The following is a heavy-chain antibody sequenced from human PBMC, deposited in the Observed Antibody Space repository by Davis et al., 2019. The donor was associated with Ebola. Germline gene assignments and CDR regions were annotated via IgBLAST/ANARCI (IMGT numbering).Heavy chain of an antibody. D-gene: IGHD2-15*01. V-gene: IGHV5-51*01. CDR1: GYSFTSYW. Sequence: KISCKGSGYSFTSYWIGWVRQMPGKGLEWMGIIYPGDSDTRYSPSFQGQVTISADKSISTASLQWSSLKASDTAIYYCARLDCSGGSCYTDYWGQGTLVTVSS. CDR2: IYPGDSDT. J-gene: IGHJ4*02. CDR3: ARLDCSGGSCYTDY.